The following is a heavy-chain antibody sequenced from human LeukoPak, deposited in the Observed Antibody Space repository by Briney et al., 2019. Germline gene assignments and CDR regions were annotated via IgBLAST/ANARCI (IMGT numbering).Heavy chain of an antibody. CDR2: INTDGSST. J-gene: IGHJ6*03. CDR3: AREAPATPYYYYYYYMDV. CDR1: GFTFSSYW. Sequence: GGSLRLSCAASGFTFSSYWMHWVRQAPGKGLVWVSRINTDGSSTSYADSVKGRFTISRDNAKNTLYLQMNSLRAEDTAVYYCAREAPATPYYYYYYYMDVWGKGTTVTVSS. V-gene: IGHV3-74*01.